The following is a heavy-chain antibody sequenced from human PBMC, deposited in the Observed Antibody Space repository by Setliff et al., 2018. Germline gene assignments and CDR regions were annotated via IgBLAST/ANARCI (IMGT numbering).Heavy chain of an antibody. CDR1: GGSISNYY. V-gene: IGHV4-4*07. Sequence: SETLSLTCTVSGGSISNYYWSWIRQPAGKGLEWIGHIYIGGSANYNPSLKRRVTMSIDTSKNQFSLKLNSVTAADVAVYYCAREQWLDPPGYYYMDVWAKGTTVTVSS. J-gene: IGHJ6*03. D-gene: IGHD6-19*01. CDR2: IYIGGSA. CDR3: AREQWLDPPGYYYMDV.